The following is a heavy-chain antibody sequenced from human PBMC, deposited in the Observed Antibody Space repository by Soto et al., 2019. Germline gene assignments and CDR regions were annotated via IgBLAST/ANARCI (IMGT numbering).Heavy chain of an antibody. CDR2: IYYSGST. CDR3: ARVMTTVHSNWFDP. D-gene: IGHD4-17*01. CDR1: GGSISSYY. J-gene: IGHJ5*02. V-gene: IGHV4-59*08. Sequence: PSETLSLTCTVSGGSISSYYWSWIRQPPGKGLEWIGYIYYSGSTNYNPSLKSRVTISVDTSKNQFSLKLSSVTAADTAVYYCARVMTTVHSNWFDPWGQGAPVTVSS.